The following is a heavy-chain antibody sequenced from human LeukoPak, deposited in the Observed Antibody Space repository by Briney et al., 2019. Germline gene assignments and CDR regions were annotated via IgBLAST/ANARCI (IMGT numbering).Heavy chain of an antibody. CDR3: ARDERRYCSDSSCYPGDY. CDR1: GFTFSSYA. Sequence: GGSLRLSCAASGFTFSSYAMKWVRQAPGKGLEWVSAISRTSAYIYYSDSVKGRFTISRDNAKNSVYLQIDSLRAEDTAVYYCARDERRYCSDSSCYPGDYRGQGTLVTVSS. V-gene: IGHV3-21*01. D-gene: IGHD2-2*01. J-gene: IGHJ4*02. CDR2: ISRTSAYI.